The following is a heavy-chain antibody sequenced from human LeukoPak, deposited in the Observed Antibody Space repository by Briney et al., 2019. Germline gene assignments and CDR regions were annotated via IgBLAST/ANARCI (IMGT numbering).Heavy chain of an antibody. CDR3: SRGPVRDYSNY. CDR1: GVSISSGGYY. CDR2: NYYRRST. Sequence: PSETLSLTCTVSGVSISSGGYYWSWIRQPPEKGLEWIGYNYYRRSTYDHPPLKSRLTISLDTSSNQFSLKLNSVTAADTAVYYCSRGPVRDYSNYWGQGTLVTVSS. V-gene: IGHV4-31*03. J-gene: IGHJ4*02. D-gene: IGHD4-11*01.